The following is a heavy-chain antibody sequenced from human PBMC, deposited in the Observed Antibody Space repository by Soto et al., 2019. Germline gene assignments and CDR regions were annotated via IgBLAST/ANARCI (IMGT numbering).Heavy chain of an antibody. V-gene: IGHV1-18*01. J-gene: IGHJ2*01. CDR1: GYTFTSYG. CDR3: ARPNRLCAGGDCYPFGYFDL. Sequence: QVQLVQSGAEVKKPGASVKVSCKASGYTFTSYGISCVRQAPGQGLEWMGWISAYNGNTNYAQKLQGRVTMTTDTSTSTAYMELRSLRSDDTAVYYCARPNRLCAGGDCYPFGYFDLWGRGTLVTVSS. CDR2: ISAYNGNT. D-gene: IGHD2-21*02.